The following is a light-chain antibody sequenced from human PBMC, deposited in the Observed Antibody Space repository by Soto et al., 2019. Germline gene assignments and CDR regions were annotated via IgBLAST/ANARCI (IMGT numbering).Light chain of an antibody. CDR2: EVS. Sequence: QPVLTQPPSASGSPGQSVTISCTGTSSDVGGYNYVSWYQQHPGKAPKLMIYEVSKRPSGVPDRFSGPKSGNTASLTVSGLQAEDEADYYCSSYAGSNMVVFGGGTKLTVL. CDR3: SSYAGSNMVV. V-gene: IGLV2-8*01. J-gene: IGLJ2*01. CDR1: SSDVGGYNY.